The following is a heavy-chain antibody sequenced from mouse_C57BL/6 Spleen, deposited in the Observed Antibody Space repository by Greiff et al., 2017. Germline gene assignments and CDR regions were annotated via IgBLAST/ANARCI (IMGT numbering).Heavy chain of an antibody. CDR3: ARYYYGSRDAMDY. CDR1: GFSFTSYG. D-gene: IGHD1-1*01. CDR2: IWSGGST. Sequence: VQLQQSGPGLVQPSQSLSITCTVSGFSFTSYGVHWVRQSPGKGLEWLGVIWSGGSTDYNAAFISRLSISKDNSKSQVFFKMNSLQADDTAIYYCARYYYGSRDAMDYWGQGTSVTVSS. V-gene: IGHV2-2*01. J-gene: IGHJ4*01.